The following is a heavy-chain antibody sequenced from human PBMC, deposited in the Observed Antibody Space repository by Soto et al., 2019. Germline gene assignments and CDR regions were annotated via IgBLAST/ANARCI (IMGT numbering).Heavy chain of an antibody. J-gene: IGHJ4*02. CDR1: GGTFSSYS. V-gene: IGHV1-69*01. CDR3: ARDGGRHSGGIDY. Sequence: QVQLVQSGAEVKKPGSSVKVSCKASGGTFSSYSINWVRQAPGQGLEWMGEIIPIFGTANYAQKFQGRGTITADESTSTAYMALISLRSEDTALYYCARDGGRHSGGIDYWGQGTLVTVSS. D-gene: IGHD1-26*01. CDR2: IIPIFGTA.